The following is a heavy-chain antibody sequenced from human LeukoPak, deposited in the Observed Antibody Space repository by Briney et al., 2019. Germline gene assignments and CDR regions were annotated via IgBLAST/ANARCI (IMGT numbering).Heavy chain of an antibody. J-gene: IGHJ4*02. CDR3: ARDLAGSRDK. CDR1: GFTVSSNY. D-gene: IGHD2-15*01. CDR2: IYSGGST. Sequence: PGGSLRLSCAASGFTVSSNYMSWVCQAPGKGLEWVSVIYSGGSTYYADSVKGRFTISRDNSKNTLYLQMNSLRAEDTAVYYCARDLAGSRDKWGQGTLVTVSS. V-gene: IGHV3-66*01.